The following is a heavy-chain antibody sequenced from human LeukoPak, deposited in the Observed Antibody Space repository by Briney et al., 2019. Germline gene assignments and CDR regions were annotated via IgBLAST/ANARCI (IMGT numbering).Heavy chain of an antibody. Sequence: SETLSLTCTVSGGSISSSSYYWGWIRQPPGKGLEWIGSMHYSGITYYNPSLKSRVTISVDTSKNQFSLKLSSVTAADTAVYYCARDANFWSGYYLGGYYYYMDVWGKGTTVTVSS. J-gene: IGHJ6*03. CDR2: MHYSGIT. CDR1: GGSISSSSYY. D-gene: IGHD3-3*01. CDR3: ARDANFWSGYYLGGYYYYMDV. V-gene: IGHV4-39*07.